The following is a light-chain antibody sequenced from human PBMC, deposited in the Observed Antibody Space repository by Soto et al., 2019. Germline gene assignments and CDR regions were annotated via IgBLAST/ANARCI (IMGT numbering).Light chain of an antibody. CDR3: SSHAGDHVA. J-gene: IGLJ2*01. Sequence: QSALTQPASVSGSPGQSITISCTGTSGDVGNYNFVSWYQHHVGKAPKLLTYQGNKRPSGVSDRFSASKSGNTASLTISGLQPEDEADYFCSSHAGDHVAFGGGTKLTVL. CDR1: SGDVGNYNF. CDR2: QGN. V-gene: IGLV2-23*01.